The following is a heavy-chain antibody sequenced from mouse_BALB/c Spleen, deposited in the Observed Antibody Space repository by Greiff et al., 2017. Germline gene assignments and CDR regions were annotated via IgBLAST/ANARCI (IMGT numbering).Heavy chain of an antibody. D-gene: IGHD4-1*01. CDR3: AGELRFAY. CDR1: GYTFTSYW. J-gene: IGHJ3*01. Sequence: VQLQQPGAELVKPGASVKLSCKASGYTFTSYWMHWVKQRPGQGLEWIGGINPSNGRTNYNEKFKSKATLTVDKSSSTAYMQLSSLTSEDSAVYYCAGELRFAYWGQGTMVTVSA. CDR2: INPSNGRT. V-gene: IGHV1S81*02.